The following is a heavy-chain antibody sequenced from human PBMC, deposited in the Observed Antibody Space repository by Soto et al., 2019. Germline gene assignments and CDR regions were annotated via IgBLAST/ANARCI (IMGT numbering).Heavy chain of an antibody. CDR1: GFTFSSYG. V-gene: IGHV3-30*18. Sequence: GGSLRLSCAASGFTFSSYGMHWVRQAPGKGLEWVAVISYDGSNKYYADSVKGRFTISRDNSKNTLYLQMNSLRAEDTAVYYCAKADLYGDYFDYWGQGTLVTVSS. J-gene: IGHJ4*02. CDR3: AKADLYGDYFDY. CDR2: ISYDGSNK. D-gene: IGHD4-17*01.